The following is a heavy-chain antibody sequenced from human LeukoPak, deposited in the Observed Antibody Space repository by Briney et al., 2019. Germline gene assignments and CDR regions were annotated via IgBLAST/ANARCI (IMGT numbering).Heavy chain of an antibody. D-gene: IGHD1-14*01. CDR3: AKDGIGSGFDY. J-gene: IGHJ4*02. V-gene: IGHV3-30*18. CDR2: ISYDGSNK. Sequence: GRSLRLSCAASGFTFSSYGMHWVRQAPGKGLEWVAVISYDGSNKYYADSVKGRFTISRDNSKNTLYLQMNGLRAEDTAVYYCAKDGIGSGFDYWGQGTLVTVSS. CDR1: GFTFSSYG.